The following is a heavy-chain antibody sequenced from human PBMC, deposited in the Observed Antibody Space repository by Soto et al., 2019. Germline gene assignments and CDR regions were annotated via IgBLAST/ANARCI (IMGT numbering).Heavy chain of an antibody. Sequence: GGSLRLSCAASGFTFSSYAMGWVRQAPGKGLEWVSAISGSGGSTYYADSVKGRFTISRDNSKNTMYLQMNSLRAEDTAVYYCARRYKDGRRDCTSSSCLFDPWGQGTLVTVSS. CDR3: ARRYKDGRRDCTSSSCLFDP. CDR1: GFTFSSYA. CDR2: ISGSGGST. D-gene: IGHD2-2*01. V-gene: IGHV3-23*01. J-gene: IGHJ5*02.